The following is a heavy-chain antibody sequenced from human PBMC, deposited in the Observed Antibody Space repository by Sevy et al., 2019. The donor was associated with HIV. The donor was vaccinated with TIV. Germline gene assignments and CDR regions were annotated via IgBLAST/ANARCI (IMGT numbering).Heavy chain of an antibody. V-gene: IGHV4-30-4*01. Sequence: SETLSLTCSVSGGSIISGDYYLSWVRQPPGRGLEWIGYIHYTGSNDYNPSLESRVTISVDTSKNQFSLKLTSVTAADTAVYYCARDEGDYGDKSYYYGMDVWGRGTTVTVSS. CDR3: ARDEGDYGDKSYYYGMDV. CDR2: IHYTGSN. D-gene: IGHD4-17*01. CDR1: GGSIISGDYY. J-gene: IGHJ6*02.